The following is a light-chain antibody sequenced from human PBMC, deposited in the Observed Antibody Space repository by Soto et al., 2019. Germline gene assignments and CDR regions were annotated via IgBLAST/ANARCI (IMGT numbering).Light chain of an antibody. CDR2: SAS. CDR3: QYYGRSPLT. V-gene: IGKV3-20*01. J-gene: IGKJ4*01. Sequence: EIVLTQSPGTLSLSPGERATLSCRASQTINKNYSAWYQQKPGQAPRPLMYSASSRATGIPDRFSGSGSGTDFTLTISRLEPEDFAVYYCQYYGRSPLTFGGGTK. CDR1: QTINKNY.